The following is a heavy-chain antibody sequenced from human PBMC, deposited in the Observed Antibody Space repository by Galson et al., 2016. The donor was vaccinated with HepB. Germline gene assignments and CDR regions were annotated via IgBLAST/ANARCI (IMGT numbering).Heavy chain of an antibody. D-gene: IGHD2-15*01. J-gene: IGHJ4*02. CDR2: TYYRSAWLD. CDR1: GDSVSSNSAT. Sequence: CAISGDSVSSNSATWNWIRQSPSRGLEWLGRTYYRSAWLDDYAIPVKSRISINPDTSKNRFSLHLSSVTPEDTAVYYCTRERRYCSDGSCYSFDYWGLGILVTVSS. V-gene: IGHV6-1*01. CDR3: TRERRYCSDGSCYSFDY.